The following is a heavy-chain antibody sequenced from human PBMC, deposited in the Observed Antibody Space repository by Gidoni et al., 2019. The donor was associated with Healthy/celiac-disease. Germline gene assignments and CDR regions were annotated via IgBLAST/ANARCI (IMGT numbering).Heavy chain of an antibody. D-gene: IGHD3-22*01. CDR3: AKGVVVMYYYYYGMDV. CDR2: ISGSGGST. Sequence: EVQLLESGGGLVQPGGSLRLSCAASGFTFSSYAMSWVRQAPGKGLEWVSAISGSGGSTYYADSVKGRFTISRDNSKNTLYLQMNSLRAEDTAVYYCAKGVVVMYYYYYGMDVWGQGTTVTVSS. J-gene: IGHJ6*02. V-gene: IGHV3-23*01. CDR1: GFTFSSYA.